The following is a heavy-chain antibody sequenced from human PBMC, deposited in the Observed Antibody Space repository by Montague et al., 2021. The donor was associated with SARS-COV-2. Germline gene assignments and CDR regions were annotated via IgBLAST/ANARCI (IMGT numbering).Heavy chain of an antibody. Sequence: SETLSLTCAVSGGSISSSNWWSWVRQPPGQGLEWIGEIYHSGSTNYNPSLKSRVTISVDKSKNRFSLKLSSVTAADTAVYYCARRYCSSTSCPNWFDPWGQGTLVTVSS. D-gene: IGHD2-2*01. CDR1: GGSISSSNW. V-gene: IGHV4-4*02. CDR3: ARRYCSSTSCPNWFDP. J-gene: IGHJ5*02. CDR2: IYHSGST.